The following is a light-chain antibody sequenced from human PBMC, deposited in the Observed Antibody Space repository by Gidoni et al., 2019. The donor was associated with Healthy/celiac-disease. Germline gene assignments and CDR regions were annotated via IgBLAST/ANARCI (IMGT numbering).Light chain of an antibody. J-gene: IGKJ4*01. CDR2: KVS. CDR1: QSLVYSDGNTY. Sequence: DVVMTQSPPALPVTLGQPASISCRSRQSLVYSDGNTYLNWFQPRPGQSPRRLIYKVSTRDSGVPDRFSGSGSGPDFTLKISRVEAEDVGFYYCMQGTHWSRLTFGGXTKVEIK. V-gene: IGKV2-30*01. CDR3: MQGTHWSRLT.